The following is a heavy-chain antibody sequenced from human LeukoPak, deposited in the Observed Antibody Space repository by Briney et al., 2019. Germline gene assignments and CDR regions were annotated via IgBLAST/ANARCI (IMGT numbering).Heavy chain of an antibody. Sequence: GASVKVSCKASGYTFTSYDINWVRQATGQGLEWMGWMNPNSGNTGYAQKFQGRVTMTRNTSISTAYMELSSLRSEDTAVYYCARGGKYGCSGGSCYADSWGQGTLVTVSS. J-gene: IGHJ5*01. D-gene: IGHD2-15*01. CDR3: ARGGKYGCSGGSCYADS. CDR2: MNPNSGNT. CDR1: GYTFTSYD. V-gene: IGHV1-8*01.